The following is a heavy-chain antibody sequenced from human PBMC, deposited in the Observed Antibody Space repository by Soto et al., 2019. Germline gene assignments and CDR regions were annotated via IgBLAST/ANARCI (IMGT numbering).Heavy chain of an antibody. D-gene: IGHD6-6*01. CDR1: GYTFTRFA. CDR3: AKAGVDSSSSSGYFSPGMDV. V-gene: IGHV1-3*01. Sequence: QVQLVQSGAEVKKPGASVKVSCKASGYTFTRFAIHWVRQAPGQRLEWMGWINAGNGDTRSSKNFQGRVTITRDTSASTAYMELSSLRSEDTALYYCAKAGVDSSSSSGYFSPGMDVWGQGITVTVSS. J-gene: IGHJ6*02. CDR2: INAGNGDT.